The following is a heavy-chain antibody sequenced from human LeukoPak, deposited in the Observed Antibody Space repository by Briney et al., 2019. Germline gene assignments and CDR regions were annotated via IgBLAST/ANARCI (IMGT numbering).Heavy chain of an antibody. J-gene: IGHJ4*01. D-gene: IGHD1-26*01. V-gene: IGHV3-21*01. Sequence: GGSLRLSCAASGFTFSSYSMNWVRQAPGKGLEWVSSIGITSSYTYYADSVKGRFTISRDNAKNSLYLQMNSLRVEDTAVYYCAREWEVLDYWGHGTLVTVSS. CDR2: IGITSSYT. CDR3: AREWEVLDY. CDR1: GFTFSSYS.